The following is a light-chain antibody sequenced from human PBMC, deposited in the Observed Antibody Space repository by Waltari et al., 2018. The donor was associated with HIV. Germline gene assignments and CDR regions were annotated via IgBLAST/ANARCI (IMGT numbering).Light chain of an antibody. CDR2: EVS. CDR3: SSFAGNDFFV. J-gene: IGLJ2*01. CDR1: SNDIGLYNY. V-gene: IGLV2-8*01. Sequence: QSALTQPPSASGSPGETVTLSCTGTSNDIGLYNYVSWFQQHPGKVPKLVMFEVSQRPSGVPDRVSGSKSGDTASLTVSGLQPDDEADYFCSSFAGNDFFVFGGGTRLTVL.